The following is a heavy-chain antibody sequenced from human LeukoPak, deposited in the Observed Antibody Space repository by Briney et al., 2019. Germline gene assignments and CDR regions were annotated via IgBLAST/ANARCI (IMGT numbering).Heavy chain of an antibody. CDR1: GFTFSSFS. D-gene: IGHD5-24*01. CDR3: AREMATSLGAFDI. CDR2: ISRGRNYI. V-gene: IGHV3-21*01. J-gene: IGHJ3*02. Sequence: PGGSLRLSCAASGFTFSSFSMDWVRQAPGKGLEWASSISRGRNYIYYADSVKGRFTISRDNAKNSLYLQMNSLRAEDTAVYYCAREMATSLGAFDIWGQGTVVTVSS.